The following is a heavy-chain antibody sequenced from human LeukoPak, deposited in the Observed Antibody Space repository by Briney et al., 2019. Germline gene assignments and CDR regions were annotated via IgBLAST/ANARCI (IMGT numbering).Heavy chain of an antibody. CDR3: ARDKNSHDSSGSDAFDI. V-gene: IGHV4-30-4*08. D-gene: IGHD3-22*01. Sequence: SETLSLTCTVSGGSISSYYWSWIRQPPGKGLEWIGYIYYSGSTYYNPSLKSRVTISVDTSKNQFSLKLGSVTAADTAVYYCARDKNSHDSSGSDAFDIWGQGTMVTVSS. J-gene: IGHJ3*02. CDR2: IYYSGST. CDR1: GGSISSYY.